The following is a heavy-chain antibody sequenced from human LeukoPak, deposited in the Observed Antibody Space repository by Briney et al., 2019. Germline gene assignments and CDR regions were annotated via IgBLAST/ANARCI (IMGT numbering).Heavy chain of an antibody. CDR3: AKVKWKLIGYFDY. D-gene: IGHD1-20*01. Sequence: GGSLRLSCAASGFTFSSYSMNWVRQAPGKGLEWVSVLTGDGNTYYADSVKGRFTNSRDDSKNTLFLQMNSLRAEDTAVYFCAKVKWKLIGYFDYWGQGTLVTVSS. V-gene: IGHV3-23*01. CDR2: LTGDGNT. CDR1: GFTFSSYS. J-gene: IGHJ4*02.